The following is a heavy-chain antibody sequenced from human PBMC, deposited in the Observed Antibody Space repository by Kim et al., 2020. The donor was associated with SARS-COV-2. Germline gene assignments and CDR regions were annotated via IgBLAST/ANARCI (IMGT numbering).Heavy chain of an antibody. D-gene: IGHD1-1*01. J-gene: IGHJ4*02. V-gene: IGHV4-39*07. Sequence: SETLSLTCTVSGCSISSSSYYWGWIRQPPGKGLEWIGSTYYSGSTYYNPSLKSRVTISVDTSKNQFCLKLSSVTAADTAEYYWARDSFLTTVYDYWGQGTLVTVSS. CDR1: GCSISSSSYY. CDR3: ARDSFLTTVYDY. CDR2: TYYSGST.